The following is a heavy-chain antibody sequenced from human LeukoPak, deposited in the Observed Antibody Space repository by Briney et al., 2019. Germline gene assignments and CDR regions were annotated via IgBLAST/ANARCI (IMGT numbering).Heavy chain of an antibody. V-gene: IGHV3-48*01. J-gene: IGHJ4*02. CDR3: ARGDKYYGSASPDY. Sequence: GGSLRLSCAASGFIFSSYSMNWVRQAPGKGLEWVSYISSSSSTIYYADSVKGRFTISRDNAKNSLYLQMNSLRAEDTAVYYCARGDKYYGSASPDYWGQGTLVTVSS. CDR2: ISSSSSTI. CDR1: GFIFSSYS. D-gene: IGHD3-10*01.